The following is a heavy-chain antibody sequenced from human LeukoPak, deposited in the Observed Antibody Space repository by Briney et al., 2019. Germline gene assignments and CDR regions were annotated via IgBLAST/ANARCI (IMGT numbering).Heavy chain of an antibody. CDR3: ARTIGGLLWFGEFNWFDP. Sequence: KPSETLSLTCAVYGGSFSGYYWSWIRQPPGKGLEWIGEINHSGSTNYNPSLKSRVTISVDTSKNQFSLKLSSVTAADTAVYYCARTIGGLLWFGEFNWFDPWGQGTLVTVSS. D-gene: IGHD3-10*01. J-gene: IGHJ5*02. CDR2: INHSGST. V-gene: IGHV4-34*01. CDR1: GGSFSGYY.